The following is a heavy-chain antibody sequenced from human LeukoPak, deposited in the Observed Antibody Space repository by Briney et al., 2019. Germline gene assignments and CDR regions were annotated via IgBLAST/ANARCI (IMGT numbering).Heavy chain of an antibody. D-gene: IGHD6-19*01. V-gene: IGHV3-21*01. Sequence: GGSLRLSCAASGFTFSSYAMSWVRQAPGKGLEWVSSISSSSSYIYYADSVKGRFTISRDNAKNSLYLQMSSLRAEDTAVYYCARDPFDGWFNDNWFDPWGQGTLVTVSS. CDR3: ARDPFDGWFNDNWFDP. CDR2: ISSSSSYI. J-gene: IGHJ5*02. CDR1: GFTFSSYA.